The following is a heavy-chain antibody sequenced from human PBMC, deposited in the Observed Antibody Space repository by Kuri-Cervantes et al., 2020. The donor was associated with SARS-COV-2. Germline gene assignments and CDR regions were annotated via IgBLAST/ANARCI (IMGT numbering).Heavy chain of an antibody. D-gene: IGHD3-3*01. Sequence: SVKVSCKASGGTFSSYAMNWVRQAPGQGLEWMGGIIPIFGTANYAQKFQGRVTITADESTSTAYMELRSLRSDDTAVYYCARDYDFRFDYWGQGTLVTVSS. CDR3: ARDYDFRFDY. CDR2: IIPIFGTA. J-gene: IGHJ4*02. V-gene: IGHV1-69*13. CDR1: GGTFSSYA.